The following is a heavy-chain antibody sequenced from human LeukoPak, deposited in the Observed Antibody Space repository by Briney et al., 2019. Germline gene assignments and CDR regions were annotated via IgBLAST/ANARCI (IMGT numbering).Heavy chain of an antibody. Sequence: GESLKISCATSGFTFRNYWMSWVRQDPGKGLQWVANIKQDGSQKYYVDSVKGRFTISRDNAKNSLYLQMDSLRAEDTAVYYCAKVIAARPAWGQGTLVTVSS. D-gene: IGHD6-6*01. CDR2: IKQDGSQK. J-gene: IGHJ5*02. CDR1: GFTFRNYW. CDR3: AKVIAARPA. V-gene: IGHV3-7*05.